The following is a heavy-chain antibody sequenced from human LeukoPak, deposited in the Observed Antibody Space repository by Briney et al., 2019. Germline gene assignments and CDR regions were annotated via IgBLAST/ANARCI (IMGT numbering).Heavy chain of an antibody. V-gene: IGHV4-59*01. D-gene: IGHD6-13*01. CDR2: SYHTGST. Sequence: SETLSLTCTVSGDSISSYYWSWIRQPPGKGLEWIGYSYHTGSTNYNPSLKSRVTISVDTSKNQFSLKLSSVTAGDTAVYYCATGYSSTWYYFDCWGQGTLVTVSS. CDR1: GDSISSYY. CDR3: ATGYSSTWYYFDC. J-gene: IGHJ4*02.